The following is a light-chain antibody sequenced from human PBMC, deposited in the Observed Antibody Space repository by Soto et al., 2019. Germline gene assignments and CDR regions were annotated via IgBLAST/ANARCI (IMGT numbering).Light chain of an antibody. V-gene: IGLV1-40*01. Sequence: QFVLTQPPSVSGAPGQRVTISCTGSSSNIGAGYDVHWYQQLPGTAPKLLIHGNRNRPSGVPDRFSGSKSGTSASLAITGLQAEDEADYYCQSYDSSLSGSVFGGGTKLTVL. CDR3: QSYDSSLSGSV. J-gene: IGLJ2*01. CDR2: GNR. CDR1: SSNIGAGYD.